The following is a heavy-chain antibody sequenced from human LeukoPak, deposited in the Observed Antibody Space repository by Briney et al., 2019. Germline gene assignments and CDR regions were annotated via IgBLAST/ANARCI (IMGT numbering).Heavy chain of an antibody. CDR1: GGSISSGGYY. J-gene: IGHJ4*02. V-gene: IGHV4-31*03. CDR3: ASSRSSTSFDY. Sequence: TSETLSLTCTVSGGSISSGGYYWSWIRQHPGKGLEWIGYIYYSGSTYYNPSLKSRVTISVDTSKNQFSLKLSSVTAADTAVYYCASSRSSTSFDYWGQGTLVTVSS. CDR2: IYYSGST. D-gene: IGHD2-2*01.